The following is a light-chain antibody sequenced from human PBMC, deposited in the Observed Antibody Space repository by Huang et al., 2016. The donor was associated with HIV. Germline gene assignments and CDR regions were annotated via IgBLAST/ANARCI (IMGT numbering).Light chain of an antibody. CDR2: AAS. CDR3: QQSYSITRYT. Sequence: DIQMTQSPSSLSASVGDRVTITCRASQNIGRALNWYHQKSGKAPKRLIYAASSLQRGVPSRLSGIGFGTDFTLTISSLQPEDFATYYCQQSYSITRYTFGQGTKVEIK. CDR1: QNIGRA. J-gene: IGKJ2*01. V-gene: IGKV1-39*01.